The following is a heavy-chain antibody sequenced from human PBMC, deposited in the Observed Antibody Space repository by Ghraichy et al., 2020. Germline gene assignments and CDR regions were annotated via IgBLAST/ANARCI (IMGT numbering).Heavy chain of an antibody. CDR3: AKDISDYRRVGYYYYYYGMDV. V-gene: IGHV3-9*01. D-gene: IGHD4-11*01. Sequence: GGSLRLSCAASGFTFDDYAMHWVRQAPGKGLEWVSGISWNSGSIGYADSVKGRFTISRDNAKNSLYLQMNSLRAEDTALYYCAKDISDYRRVGYYYYYYGMDVWGQGTTVTVSS. CDR2: ISWNSGSI. CDR1: GFTFDDYA. J-gene: IGHJ6*02.